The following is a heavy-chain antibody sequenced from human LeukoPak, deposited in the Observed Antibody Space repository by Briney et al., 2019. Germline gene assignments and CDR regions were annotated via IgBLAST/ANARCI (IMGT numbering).Heavy chain of an antibody. D-gene: IGHD5-18*01. V-gene: IGHV3-49*04. CDR2: IRSKGSGGTT. J-gene: IGHJ4*02. CDR1: GFTFSSFG. Sequence: GGSLRLSCAASGFTFSSFGMSWVRQAPGKGLEWVGFIRSKGSGGTTEYAASVKGRFTISRDDSKSIAYLQMISLKTEDTAVYYCSARIFTAMVRGSFDYWGQGILVTVSS. CDR3: SARIFTAMVRGSFDY.